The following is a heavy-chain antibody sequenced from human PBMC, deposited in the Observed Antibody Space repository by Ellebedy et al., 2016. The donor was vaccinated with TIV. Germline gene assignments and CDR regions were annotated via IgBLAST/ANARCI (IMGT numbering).Heavy chain of an antibody. CDR2: ISWNSGSI. V-gene: IGHV3-9*03. CDR3: AKDYGSGSPSRHYYGMDV. D-gene: IGHD3-10*01. J-gene: IGHJ6*02. CDR1: GFTFDDYA. Sequence: SLKISCAASGFTFDDYAMHWVRQAPGKGLEWVSGISWNSGSIGYADSVKGRFTISRDNAKNSLYLKMDSLRAEDMALYYCAKDYGSGSPSRHYYGMDVWGQGNTVTVSS.